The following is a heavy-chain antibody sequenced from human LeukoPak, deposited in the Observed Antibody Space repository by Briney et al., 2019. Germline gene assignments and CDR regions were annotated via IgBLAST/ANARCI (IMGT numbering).Heavy chain of an antibody. CDR2: IIPIFVPA. J-gene: IGHJ4*02. Sequence: SVKVSCKASGGTFSSYAISWVRQAPGQGLECLVVIIPIFVPATYAQKSQGRVTITTDESTSTAYMELSSLRSEDTAVYYCANHPGDYVGYWGQGTLVTVSS. CDR3: ANHPGDYVGY. CDR1: GGTFSSYA. V-gene: IGHV1-69*05.